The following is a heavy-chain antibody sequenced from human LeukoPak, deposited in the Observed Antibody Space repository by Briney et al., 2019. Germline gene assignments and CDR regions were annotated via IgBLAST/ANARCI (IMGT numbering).Heavy chain of an antibody. CDR2: MNPNSGYT. CDR1: GYTFTTYD. Sequence: ASVKVSCKASGYTFTTYDINWVRQATGQGLEWMGWMNPNSGYTGYAQKFQGRVTITRDTSISTAYMELSRLRSEDTAVYYCARVAGSIDYWGQETLLTVSS. V-gene: IGHV1-8*03. D-gene: IGHD1-26*01. J-gene: IGHJ4*02. CDR3: ARVAGSIDY.